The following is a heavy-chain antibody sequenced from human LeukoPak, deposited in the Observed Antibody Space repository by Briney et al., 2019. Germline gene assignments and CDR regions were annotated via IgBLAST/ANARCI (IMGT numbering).Heavy chain of an antibody. D-gene: IGHD6-13*01. CDR3: AREKGYSSFFDP. Sequence: SETLSLTCTVSGGSIRSSYYYWSWIRQPPGKGLEWIGYIYYSGSTNYNPSLKSRVTISVDTSKNQFSLKLSSVTAADTAVYYCAREKGYSSFFDPWGQGTLVTVSS. CDR1: GGSIRSSYYY. V-gene: IGHV4-61*01. J-gene: IGHJ5*02. CDR2: IYYSGST.